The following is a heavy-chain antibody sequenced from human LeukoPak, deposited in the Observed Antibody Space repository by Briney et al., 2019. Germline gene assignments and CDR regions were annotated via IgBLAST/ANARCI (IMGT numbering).Heavy chain of an antibody. CDR2: INPNSGGT. CDR3: ARAPIFGVVIMPDY. CDR1: GYTFTGYY. V-gene: IGHV1-2*02. D-gene: IGHD3-3*01. J-gene: IGHJ4*02. Sequence: ASVKVSCKASGYTFTGYYMHWVRQAPGQGLEWMGWINPNSGGTNYAQKFQGRVTMTRDTSISTAYMELSGLRSDDTAVYYCARAPIFGVVIMPDYWGQGTLVTVSS.